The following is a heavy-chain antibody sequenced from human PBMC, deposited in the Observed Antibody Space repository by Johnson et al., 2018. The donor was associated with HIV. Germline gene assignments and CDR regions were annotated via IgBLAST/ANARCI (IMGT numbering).Heavy chain of an antibody. CDR1: GFTFSSYA. J-gene: IGHJ3*02. D-gene: IGHD3-22*01. Sequence: EVQLVESGGGLVQPGGSLRLSCAASGFTFSSYAMSWVRQAPGKGLEWVSAISGSGGSTYYADSVKGRFTISRDNSKNTLYLQMNSLRAEDTAVYYCARGARRITMIVVVNKAFDIWGQGTMVTVSS. V-gene: IGHV3-23*04. CDR2: ISGSGGST. CDR3: ARGARRITMIVVVNKAFDI.